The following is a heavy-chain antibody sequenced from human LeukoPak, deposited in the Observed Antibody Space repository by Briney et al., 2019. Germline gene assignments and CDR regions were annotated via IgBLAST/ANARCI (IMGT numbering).Heavy chain of an antibody. CDR3: ARGYSSLDP. V-gene: IGHV3-23*01. CDR1: GLTFSRYA. CDR2: VSGSGSNT. J-gene: IGHJ5*02. Sequence: GGSLRLSCAASGLTFSRYAMSWVRQAPGKGLEWVSAVSGSGSNTYYADSVKGRFTISRDNSKNTLYLHMNSLTAEDTAVYYCARGYSSLDPWGQGTLVTVSS. D-gene: IGHD6-19*01.